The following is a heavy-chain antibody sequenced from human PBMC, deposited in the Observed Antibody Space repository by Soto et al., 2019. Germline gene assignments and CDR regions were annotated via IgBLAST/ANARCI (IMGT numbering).Heavy chain of an antibody. Sequence: QAQLVQSGAEVKKSGASVRVSCKASGYTLTNYGVTWVRQAPGQGLEWLGRVTPYKADTNSAQNLQGRVTMATDTSTRTADMGLRRLRSDDMAVYFCATDAPSNSRNLYAFDIWGQGTMVTVSA. CDR1: GYTLTNYG. D-gene: IGHD1-1*01. V-gene: IGHV1-18*03. CDR3: ATDAPSNSRNLYAFDI. CDR2: VTPYKADT. J-gene: IGHJ3*02.